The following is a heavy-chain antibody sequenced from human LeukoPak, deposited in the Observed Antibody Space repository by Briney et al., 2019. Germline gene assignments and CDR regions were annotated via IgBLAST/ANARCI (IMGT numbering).Heavy chain of an antibody. D-gene: IGHD6-13*01. CDR3: ARDFSSSDSHYYYGMDV. CDR2: ISNNGGYT. J-gene: IGHJ6*02. CDR1: GFTFSSSA. Sequence: GGSLRLSCAASGFTFSSSAMSWVRQAPGKGLEWVSAISNNGGYTYYADSVQGRFTISRDNSKSTLCLQMNSLRAVDTAVYYCARDFSSSDSHYYYGMDVWGQGTTVTVSS. V-gene: IGHV3-23*01.